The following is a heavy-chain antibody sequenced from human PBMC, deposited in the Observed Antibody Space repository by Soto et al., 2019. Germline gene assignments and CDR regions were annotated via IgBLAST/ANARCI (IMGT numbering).Heavy chain of an antibody. Sequence: QVQLVQSGPEVRKPGASVKVSCEASGYTFTTSGISWVRQVPGQGLEWMGWISTYNGDTNSAQNFQGRVLMTAATSTCTAYMELMSLKSDDTAVYYCARQGSWPYYYFGLDVWCQGTTVTVSS. CDR1: GYTFTTSG. J-gene: IGHJ6*02. CDR2: ISTYNGDT. CDR3: ARQGSWPYYYFGLDV. V-gene: IGHV1-18*01. D-gene: IGHD1-26*01.